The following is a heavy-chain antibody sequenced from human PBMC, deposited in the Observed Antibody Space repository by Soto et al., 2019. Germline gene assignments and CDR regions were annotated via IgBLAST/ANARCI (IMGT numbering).Heavy chain of an antibody. Sequence: KPSETLSLTCAVSGGSFNGYYWTWIRQPPGKGLEWIGEINHSGGANYNPSLKSRVTMSVDTSKNQFSLKLTSATAADTALYFCARPVWFGNMGYFDSWGQGTLVTVSS. D-gene: IGHD3-10*01. CDR3: ARPVWFGNMGYFDS. J-gene: IGHJ4*02. V-gene: IGHV4-34*01. CDR1: GGSFNGYY. CDR2: INHSGGA.